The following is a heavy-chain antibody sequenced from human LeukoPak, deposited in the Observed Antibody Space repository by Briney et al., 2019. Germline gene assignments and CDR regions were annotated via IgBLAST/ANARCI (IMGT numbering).Heavy chain of an antibody. CDR2: INPSGGTT. J-gene: IGHJ5*02. D-gene: IGHD3-22*01. V-gene: IGHV1-46*01. Sequence: ASVKVSCKASGYTFTNYYVHWVRQAPGQGLEWIGIINPSGGTTTYAQKFQGRVALTRDTSTNTVYMELTSLRSEDTAVYYCARGLDSNGYYAPWGQGTLVTVSS. CDR1: GYTFTNYY. CDR3: ARGLDSNGYYAP.